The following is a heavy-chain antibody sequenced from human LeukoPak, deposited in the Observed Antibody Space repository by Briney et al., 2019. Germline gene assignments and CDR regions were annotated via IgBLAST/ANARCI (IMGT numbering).Heavy chain of an antibody. Sequence: GGSLRLSCAASGFTFSNYAMHWVRQAPGKGLEWVSGISWNSGSIGYADSVKGRFTISRDNAKNSLYLQMNSLRAEDTALYYCAKDLSGYFQHWGQGTLVTVSS. CDR2: ISWNSGSI. V-gene: IGHV3-9*01. D-gene: IGHD5-12*01. CDR1: GFTFSNYA. J-gene: IGHJ1*01. CDR3: AKDLSGYFQH.